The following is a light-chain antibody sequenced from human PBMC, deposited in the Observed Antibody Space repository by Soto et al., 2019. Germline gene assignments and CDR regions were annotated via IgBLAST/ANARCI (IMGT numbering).Light chain of an antibody. CDR2: EVS. J-gene: IGLJ1*01. CDR1: SSDVGTYNY. Sequence: QSALTQPASVSGSPGQSITISCTGTSSDVGTYNYVSWYQQHPGKAPKLMIYEVSKRPSGVPDRLSGFKYGNTASLTVSGLQAEDEADYYCSSYAGNSRYVFGTGTKLTVL. CDR3: SSYAGNSRYV. V-gene: IGLV2-8*01.